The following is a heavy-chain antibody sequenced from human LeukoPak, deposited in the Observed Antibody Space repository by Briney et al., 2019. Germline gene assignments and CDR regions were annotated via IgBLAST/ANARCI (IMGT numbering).Heavy chain of an antibody. D-gene: IGHD6-13*01. J-gene: IGHJ1*01. CDR3: ARHELAAAGKYFQH. CDR1: GYSFITNW. Sequence: SGESLKISCKGSGYSFITNWIGWVRQMPGKGLEWMGIIYPGDSDTRYSPSFQGQVTISADKSISTAYLQWSSLKASDTAMYYCARHELAAAGKYFQHWGQGTLVTVSS. V-gene: IGHV5-51*01. CDR2: IYPGDSDT.